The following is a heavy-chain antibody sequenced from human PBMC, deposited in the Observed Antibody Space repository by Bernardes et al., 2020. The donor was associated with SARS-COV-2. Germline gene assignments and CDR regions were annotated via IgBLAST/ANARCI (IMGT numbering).Heavy chain of an antibody. CDR2: IYPGDSDT. J-gene: IGHJ6*02. CDR1: DYTFTNYW. Sequence: GESLTISCKGSDYTFTNYWIGWVRQMPGNGLEWMGIIYPGDSDTKYSPSFQGRVTISADKSVNTAYLQWSSLKASDTAIYYCARRRYGDFGVDVWGQGTTVTVSS. CDR3: ARRRYGDFGVDV. D-gene: IGHD4-17*01. V-gene: IGHV5-51*01.